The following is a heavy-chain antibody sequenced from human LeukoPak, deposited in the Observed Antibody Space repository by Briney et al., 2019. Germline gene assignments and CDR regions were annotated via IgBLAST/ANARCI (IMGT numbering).Heavy chain of an antibody. CDR3: ARAKNYCSSTSCLYYFDY. CDR2: INHSGST. D-gene: IGHD2-2*01. V-gene: IGHV4-34*01. CDR1: GGSFSGYY. Sequence: SETLSLTCAVYGGSFSGYYWSWIRQPPGKGLEWIGEINHSGSTNYNPSLKSRVTISVDTSKNQFSLRLSSVTAADTAVYYCARAKNYCSSTSCLYYFDYWGQGTLVTVSS. J-gene: IGHJ4*02.